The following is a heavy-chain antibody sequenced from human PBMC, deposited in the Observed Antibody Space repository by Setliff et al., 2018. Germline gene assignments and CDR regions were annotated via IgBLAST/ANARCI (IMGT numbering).Heavy chain of an antibody. D-gene: IGHD2-21*01. CDR1: SGSISTSNYF. J-gene: IGHJ4*02. V-gene: IGHV4-39*02. CDR3: AGLFRDGWNYFDS. Sequence: SETLSLTCIVSSGSISTSNYFWGWVRQPPGRGLEWIGSMYSSGTTNYNPSLKSRVTMSVDMSKSLLSLKLSSVTTTDTAVYYCAGLFRDGWNYFDSWGQGALVTVSS. CDR2: MYSSGTT.